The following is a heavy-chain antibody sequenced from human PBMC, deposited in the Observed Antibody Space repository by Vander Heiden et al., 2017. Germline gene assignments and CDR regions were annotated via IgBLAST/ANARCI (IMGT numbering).Heavy chain of an antibody. D-gene: IGHD6-19*01. CDR1: GFTFDDYA. Sequence: EVQLVESGGGLVQPGRSLRLSCAASGFTFDDYAMHRVRQAPGKGLEWVSGISWNSGSIGYADSVKGRFTISRDNAKNSLYLQMNSLRAEETALYYCAKDLAVAGYYYYGMDVWGQGTTVTVSS. V-gene: IGHV3-9*01. J-gene: IGHJ6*02. CDR3: AKDLAVAGYYYYGMDV. CDR2: ISWNSGSI.